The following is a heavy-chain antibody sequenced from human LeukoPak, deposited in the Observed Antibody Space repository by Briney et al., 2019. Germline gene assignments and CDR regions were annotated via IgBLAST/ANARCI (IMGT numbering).Heavy chain of an antibody. D-gene: IGHD5-24*01. CDR2: INHSGST. Sequence: SETLSLTCAVYGGSFSGYYWSWIRQPPGKGLEWIGEINHSGSTNYNPSPKSRVTISVDTSKNQFSLKLSSVTAADTAVYYCARDQIEMATIMDYYYGMDVWGQGTTVTVSS. J-gene: IGHJ6*02. V-gene: IGHV4-34*01. CDR3: ARDQIEMATIMDYYYGMDV. CDR1: GGSFSGYY.